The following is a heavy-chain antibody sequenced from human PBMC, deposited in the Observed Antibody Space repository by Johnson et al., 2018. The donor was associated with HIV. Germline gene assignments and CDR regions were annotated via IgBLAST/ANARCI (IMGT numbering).Heavy chain of an antibody. Sequence: QVQLVESGGGLVKPGGSLRLSCVASGFTFSDYYMTWVRQAPGKGLEWVSYISSSGSTIYSADSVKGRFTISRDNAKNSLYLQMNSLRAEDTALYYCAKDRKGSSSWLRSGVAFDIWGQGTMVTVSS. V-gene: IGHV3-11*01. D-gene: IGHD6-13*01. CDR2: ISSSGSTI. CDR1: GFTFSDYY. J-gene: IGHJ3*02. CDR3: AKDRKGSSSWLRSGVAFDI.